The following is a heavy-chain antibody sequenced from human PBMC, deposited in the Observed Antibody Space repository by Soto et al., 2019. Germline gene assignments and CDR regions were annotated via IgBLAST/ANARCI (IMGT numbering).Heavy chain of an antibody. J-gene: IGHJ5*02. CDR2: SIPIFGTT. Sequence: SVKVSCKASGGTFGSDAITWVRQGPGQALEWVGRSIPIFGTTNYAQNLQGRVTISADKSTLTSYMELHSLTSNDSALYYCASDRTDSGYYTNWLDPWGQGTQVTVPS. D-gene: IGHD3-22*01. CDR1: GGTFGSDA. CDR3: ASDRTDSGYYTNWLDP. V-gene: IGHV1-69*06.